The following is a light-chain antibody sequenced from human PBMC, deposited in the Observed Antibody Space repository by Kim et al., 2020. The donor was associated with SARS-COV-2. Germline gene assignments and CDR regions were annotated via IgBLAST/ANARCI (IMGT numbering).Light chain of an antibody. CDR3: LLYYGGAQPWV. J-gene: IGLJ3*02. CDR1: IGAVTSGYY. CDR2: STS. V-gene: IGLV7-43*01. Sequence: QAVVTQEPSLTVSPGGTVTLTCASSIGAVTSGYYPNWFQQKPGQAPRALIYSTSNKYSWTPARFSGSLLGGKSALTLSGVQPEDEAEYYCLLYYGGAQPWVFGGGTQLTVL.